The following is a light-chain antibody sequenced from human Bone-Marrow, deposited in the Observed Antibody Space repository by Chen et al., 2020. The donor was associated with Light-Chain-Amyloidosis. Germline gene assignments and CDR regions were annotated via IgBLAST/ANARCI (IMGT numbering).Light chain of an antibody. CDR2: EDN. CDR1: SSDVGSYNL. Sequence: QSALTQPASVSGSPGQSITISCTETSSDVGSYNLVSWYQQHPDKAPKLMIYEDNIRPSGVSRRFSGSKSGNTASLTISGLQAEDQAEYYCCSYGGRGSLDVVFGGGTKLTVL. CDR3: CSYGGRGSLDVV. V-gene: IGLV2-23*01. J-gene: IGLJ2*01.